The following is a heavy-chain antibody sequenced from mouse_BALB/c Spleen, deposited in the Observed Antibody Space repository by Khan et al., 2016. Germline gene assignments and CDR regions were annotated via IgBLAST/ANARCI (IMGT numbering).Heavy chain of an antibody. CDR3: ARWLRQRNWLAY. V-gene: IGHV3-2*02. CDR1: GYSITSDYA. CDR2: ISYSGST. D-gene: IGHD2-2*01. Sequence: QRQESGPGLVKPSQSLSLTCTVTGYSITSDYAWNWIRQFPGNKLEWMGYISYSGSTSYNPSLKSRISITRDTSKNQFFLQLNSVTTEDTATYYGARWLRQRNWLAYWGQGTLVTVSA. J-gene: IGHJ3*01.